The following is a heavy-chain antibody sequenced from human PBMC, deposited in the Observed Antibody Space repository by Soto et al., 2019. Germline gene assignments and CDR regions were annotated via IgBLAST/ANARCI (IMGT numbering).Heavy chain of an antibody. D-gene: IGHD3-10*01. J-gene: IGHJ4*02. V-gene: IGHV1-18*01. Sequence: ASVKVSCKASGYTFFDLGVSWVRQAPGQGLEWVARINTRNDDTKYAQKVQGRVTITTDTSTQTVYMELSSLTSDDTAVYYCARDGFGEYHYWGQGTLVTVSS. CDR3: ARDGFGEYHY. CDR2: INTRNDDT. CDR1: GYTFFDLG.